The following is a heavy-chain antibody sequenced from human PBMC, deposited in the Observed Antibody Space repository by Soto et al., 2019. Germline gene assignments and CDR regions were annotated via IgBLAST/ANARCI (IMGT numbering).Heavy chain of an antibody. CDR2: INAGNGNT. Sequence: QVQLVQSGAEVKKPGASVKVSCKASGYTFTSYAMHWVRQAPGQRLEWMGWINAGNGNTKYSQKFQGRVTITRDTSASPAYMELSSLRSEDTAVYYCARDPLYGGNSLYYYYGMAVWGQGTTVTVSS. J-gene: IGHJ6*02. CDR3: ARDPLYGGNSLYYYYGMAV. D-gene: IGHD4-17*01. CDR1: GYTFTSYA. V-gene: IGHV1-3*01.